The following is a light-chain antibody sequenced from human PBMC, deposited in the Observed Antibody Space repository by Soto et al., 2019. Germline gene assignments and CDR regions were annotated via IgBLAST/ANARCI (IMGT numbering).Light chain of an antibody. CDR1: QSVNTN. Sequence: LSVTPRERATLYCRATQSVNTNLAWYQQKPGQAPRLLIYGASTRATGIPARFSGSGSGTEFTLAISSLQSEDFAVYYCKQYNDWPPWTFGQGTNVDIK. CDR2: GAS. CDR3: KQYNDWPPWT. V-gene: IGKV3-15*01. J-gene: IGKJ1*01.